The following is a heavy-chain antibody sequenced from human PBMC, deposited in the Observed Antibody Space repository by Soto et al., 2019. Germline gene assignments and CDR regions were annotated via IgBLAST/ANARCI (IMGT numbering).Heavy chain of an antibody. CDR1: GYTFTSYG. J-gene: IGHJ3*02. CDR3: ARTILLWFGESSPWGAFDI. Sequence: ASVKVSCKASGYTFTSYGISWVRQAPGQGLEWMGWISAYNGNTNYAQKLQGRVTMTTDTSTSTAYMELRSLRSDDTAVYYCARTILLWFGESSPWGAFDIWGQGTMVTVSS. D-gene: IGHD3-10*01. V-gene: IGHV1-18*01. CDR2: ISAYNGNT.